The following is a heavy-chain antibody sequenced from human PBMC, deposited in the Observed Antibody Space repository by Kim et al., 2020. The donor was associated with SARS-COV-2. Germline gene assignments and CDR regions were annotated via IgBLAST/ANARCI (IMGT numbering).Heavy chain of an antibody. D-gene: IGHD3-3*02. V-gene: IGHV4-39*01. CDR2: VHYSGTT. CDR1: GGSVSATFYY. Sequence: SETLSLTCTVSGGSVSATFYYWGWIRQPPGEGLEWLGTVHYSGTTYYNPSLKSRVTISIDTSKNQFSLRLTSVTAADTALYYCARFTKNSDRTVAFASRLDYWGQGALVTVSS. J-gene: IGHJ4*02. CDR3: ARFTKNSDRTVAFASRLDY.